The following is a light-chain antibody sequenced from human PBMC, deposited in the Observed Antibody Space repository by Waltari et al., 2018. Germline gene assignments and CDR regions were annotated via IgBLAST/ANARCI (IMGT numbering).Light chain of an antibody. J-gene: IGLJ3*02. CDR3: NSRDSSGYHWV. V-gene: IGLV3-19*01. CDR2: GKN. Sequence: SSKLTHDPPVSVALGQTVTITCDGVRLTTYSASWYQKKPGQAPVLVIYGKNNRPSGIPDRFSVPASGTTTSVTITVAQAEDEADYDCNSRDSSGYHWVFGGGTKLTVL. CDR1: RLTTYS.